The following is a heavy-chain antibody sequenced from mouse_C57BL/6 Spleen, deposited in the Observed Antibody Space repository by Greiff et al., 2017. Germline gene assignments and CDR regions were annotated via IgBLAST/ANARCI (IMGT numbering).Heavy chain of an antibody. V-gene: IGHV3-6*01. Sequence: EVKLLESGPGLVKPSQSLSLTCSVTGYSITSGYYWNWIRQFPGNKLEWMGYISYDGSNNYNPTLKNRISITRDTSKNQFFLKLNSVTTEDTATYYCARDAVGYAMDYWGQGTSVTVSS. CDR2: ISYDGSN. CDR3: ARDAVGYAMDY. J-gene: IGHJ4*01. CDR1: GYSITSGYY. D-gene: IGHD1-1*01.